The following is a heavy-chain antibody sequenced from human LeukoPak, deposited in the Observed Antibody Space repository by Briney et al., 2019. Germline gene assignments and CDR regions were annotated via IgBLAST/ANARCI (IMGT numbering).Heavy chain of an antibody. J-gene: IGHJ4*02. Sequence: GGSLRLSCAASGFTFNNFGLNWVRQAPGRGLEWVSYIGSSASITNYADAVEGRFTISRESATKSLHLQMDSLRVEDTAVYYCVRGNAGRIATFGVIRGGYFDYWGQGTLVTVSS. CDR1: GFTFNNFG. CDR3: VRGNAGRIATFGVIRGGYFDY. D-gene: IGHD3-3*01. V-gene: IGHV3-48*01. CDR2: IGSSASIT.